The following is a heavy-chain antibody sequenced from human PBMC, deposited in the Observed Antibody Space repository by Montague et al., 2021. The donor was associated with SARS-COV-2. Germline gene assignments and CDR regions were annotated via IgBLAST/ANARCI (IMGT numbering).Heavy chain of an antibody. V-gene: IGHV4-30-2*01. CDR1: GGSISSGGFS. D-gene: IGHD3-10*01. Sequence: TLSLTCSLSGGSISSGGFSWSCIRQPPGKGLEWIGHIFHTGTPHYSPSLKSRVTISIDRSKYQFSLNLDSVTAAATAVYYCARLKVAPNGGWNWFDPWGQGILVTVSS. CDR3: ARLKVAPNGGWNWFDP. CDR2: IFHTGTP. J-gene: IGHJ5*02.